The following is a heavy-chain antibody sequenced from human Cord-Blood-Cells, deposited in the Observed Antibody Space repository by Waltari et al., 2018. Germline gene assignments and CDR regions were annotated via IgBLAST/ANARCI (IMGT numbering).Heavy chain of an antibody. CDR1: GGSFSGYY. CDR2: INHSGST. CDR3: ARGLIDFWSGYYDY. V-gene: IGHV4-34*01. D-gene: IGHD3-3*01. Sequence: QVQLQQWGAGLLKPSETLSLTCAVYGGSFSGYYWSWIRQPPGKGLGWIGEINHSGSTNYNPSLKSRVTISVDTSKNQFSLKLSSVTAADTAVYYCARGLIDFWSGYYDYWGQGTLVTVSS. J-gene: IGHJ4*02.